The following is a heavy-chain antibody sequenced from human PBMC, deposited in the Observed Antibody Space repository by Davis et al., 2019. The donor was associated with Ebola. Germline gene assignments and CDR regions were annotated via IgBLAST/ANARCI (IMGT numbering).Heavy chain of an antibody. CDR2: ISYDGSNK. J-gene: IGHJ6*02. D-gene: IGHD6-13*01. Sequence: GESLKISCAASGFTFSSYAMHWVRQAPGKGLEWVAVISYDGSNKYYADSVKGRFTISRDNSKNTLYLQMNSLRAEDTAVYYCARERRIAAAVKGYYYYGMDVWGQGTTVTVSS. CDR1: GFTFSSYA. V-gene: IGHV3-30-3*01. CDR3: ARERRIAAAVKGYYYYGMDV.